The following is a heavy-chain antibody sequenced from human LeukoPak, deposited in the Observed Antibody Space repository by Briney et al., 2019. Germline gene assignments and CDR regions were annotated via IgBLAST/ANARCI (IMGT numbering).Heavy chain of an antibody. D-gene: IGHD3-16*02. J-gene: IGHJ3*02. CDR2: IKQDGSEK. Sequence: PGGSLRLSCAASGFTFSNYWMTWVRQAPGKGLEWVANIKQDGSEKYFVDSVKGRFTISRDNAKNSLYLQMNSLRAEDTAVYFCARVSILSLGELSEAFDMWGQGTMVTVSS. V-gene: IGHV3-7*05. CDR1: GFTFSNYW. CDR3: ARVSILSLGELSEAFDM.